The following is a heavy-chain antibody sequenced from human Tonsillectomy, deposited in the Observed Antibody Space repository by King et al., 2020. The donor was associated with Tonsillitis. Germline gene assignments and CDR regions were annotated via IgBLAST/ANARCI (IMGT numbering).Heavy chain of an antibody. J-gene: IGHJ4*02. V-gene: IGHV1-2*02. CDR3: AKEKFRSFDY. Sequence: VQLVESGAEVKKPGASVKVSCKASGYTFTGYYMHWVRQAPGQGLEWMGWINPNSGGTHYAQKFQGRVTMTRDTSISTAHMELSRLRSDDTAVYYCAKEKFRSFDYWGQGTLGTVSS. D-gene: IGHD3-10*01. CDR2: INPNSGGT. CDR1: GYTFTGYY.